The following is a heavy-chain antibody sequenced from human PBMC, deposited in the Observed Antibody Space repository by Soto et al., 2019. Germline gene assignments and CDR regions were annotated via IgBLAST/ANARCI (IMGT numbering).Heavy chain of an antibody. V-gene: IGHV5-51*01. CDR1: GYSFTSYW. CDR3: ARAREYCSSTSCYQYYYYGMDV. CDR2: IYPGDSDT. J-gene: IGHJ6*02. D-gene: IGHD2-2*01. Sequence: GESPKISCKGSGYSFTSYWIGWVRQMPGKGLEWMGIIYPGDSDTRYSPSFQGQVTISADKSISTAYLQWSSLKASDTAMYYCARAREYCSSTSCYQYYYYGMDVWGQGTTVTVSS.